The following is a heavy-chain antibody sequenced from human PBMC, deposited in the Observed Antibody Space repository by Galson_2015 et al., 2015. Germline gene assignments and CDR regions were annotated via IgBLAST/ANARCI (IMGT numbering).Heavy chain of an antibody. CDR1: EFTFSSYY. J-gene: IGHJ4*02. D-gene: IGHD3-3*01. V-gene: IGHV3-21*01. CDR3: ARQILDYDFWSGYYPTNFDY. Sequence: SLRLSCAASEFTFSSYYMSWVRQAPGKGLEWVSSISSTTTYIYYADSVKGRFTISRDNAKNSLYLQMNSLGAEDTAVYYCARQILDYDFWSGYYPTNFDYWGQGTRFTVSS. CDR2: ISSTTTYI.